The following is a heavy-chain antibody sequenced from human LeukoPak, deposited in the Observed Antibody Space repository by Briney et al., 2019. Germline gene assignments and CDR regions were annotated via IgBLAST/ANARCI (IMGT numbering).Heavy chain of an antibody. V-gene: IGHV4-34*01. CDR3: AGSLPSDAFDI. CDR2: IKHSGST. Sequence: SETLSLTCAVYDGSFNDYYWSWIRQPPGKGLEWIGEIKHSGSTKYNPSLKSRVTISVDKSKNQFSLKLKSVTAADTAVYYCAGSLPSDAFDIWGQGTMVTVSS. J-gene: IGHJ3*02. CDR1: DGSFNDYY.